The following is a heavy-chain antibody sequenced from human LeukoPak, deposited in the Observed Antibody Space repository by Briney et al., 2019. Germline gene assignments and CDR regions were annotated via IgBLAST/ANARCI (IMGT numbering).Heavy chain of an antibody. J-gene: IGHJ6*02. V-gene: IGHV1-8*01. D-gene: IGHD5-18*01. Sequence: GASVKVSCKASGYTFTSYDINWARQATGQGLEWMGWMNPNSGNTGYAQKFQGRVTMTRNTSISTAYMELSSLRSEDTAVYYCARGGGYSYGYYYYYYGMDVWGQGTTVTVSS. CDR3: ARGGGYSYGYYYYYYGMDV. CDR2: MNPNSGNT. CDR1: GYTFTSYD.